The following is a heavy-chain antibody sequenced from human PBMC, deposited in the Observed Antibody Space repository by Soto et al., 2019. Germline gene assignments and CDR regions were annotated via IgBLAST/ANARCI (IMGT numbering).Heavy chain of an antibody. J-gene: IGHJ5*02. CDR2: ISHDGSKT. CDR1: GFTFNSYG. V-gene: IGHV3-30*18. Sequence: PGGSLRLSCAASGFTFNSYGIHWVRQAPGKGLEWVAVISHDGSKTNYADSVKGRVTISRDNSKDTVYLQMNSLRAEDTAVYYCAKDTYYYSSSGYHLLHPSGQGTLVTVSS. D-gene: IGHD3-22*01. CDR3: AKDTYYYSSSGYHLLHP.